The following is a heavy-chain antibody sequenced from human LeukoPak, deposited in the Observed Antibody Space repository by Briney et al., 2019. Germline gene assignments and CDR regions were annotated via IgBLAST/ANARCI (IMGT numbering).Heavy chain of an antibody. CDR2: IYYSGST. CDR1: GGSISSSSYY. Sequence: SETLSLTCTVSGGSISSSSYYWGWIRQPPGKGLEWIGSIYYSGSTYYNPSLKSRVTISVDTSKNQFSLKLSSVTAADTAVYYCARENLGYCTGGSCYHFDYWGQGTLVTVSS. V-gene: IGHV4-39*07. CDR3: ARENLGYCTGGSCYHFDY. J-gene: IGHJ4*02. D-gene: IGHD2-15*01.